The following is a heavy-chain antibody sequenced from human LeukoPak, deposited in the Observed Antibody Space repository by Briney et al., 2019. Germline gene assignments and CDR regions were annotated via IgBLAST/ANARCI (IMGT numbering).Heavy chain of an antibody. CDR1: GFSVSSNY. Sequence: GGSLGLSCAASGFSVSSNYVSWVRQAPGKGLEWVSVIYSGGSTYYADSVKGRFTISRDNSKNTLYLQMNSLRAEDTAVYYCAKHPGQYSGYDLFDYWGQGTLVTVSS. V-gene: IGHV3-53*01. D-gene: IGHD5-12*01. CDR2: IYSGGST. J-gene: IGHJ4*02. CDR3: AKHPGQYSGYDLFDY.